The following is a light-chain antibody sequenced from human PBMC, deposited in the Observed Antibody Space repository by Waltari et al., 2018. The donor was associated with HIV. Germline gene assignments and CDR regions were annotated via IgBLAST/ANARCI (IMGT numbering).Light chain of an antibody. J-gene: IGLJ2*01. V-gene: IGLV2-8*01. CDR3: SSFAGTHKL. CDR1: TGDISDYNY. CDR2: EVT. Sequence: QSALTQSPSAPGSPGQSVNLSCTRATGDISDYNYVSSYQQHSDRPPKLIIFEVTKRPSGVPDRFSGSKSGNTASLFVSGLQPEDEATYFCSSFAGTHKLFGGGTKLTVL.